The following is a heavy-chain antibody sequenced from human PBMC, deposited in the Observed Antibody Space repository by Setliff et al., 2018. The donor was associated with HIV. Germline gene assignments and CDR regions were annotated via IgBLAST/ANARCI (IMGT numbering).Heavy chain of an antibody. CDR2: SRNKANSYTT. D-gene: IGHD1-26*01. J-gene: IGHJ4*02. Sequence: LRLSCAASGFSFSDHYMDWVRQAPGKGLEWVGRSRNKANSYTTEYVASVKGRFTVSRDDSKNSLYLQMNNLKTDDTAVYYCVRGAVGVSAFDYWGQGTLVTVSS. CDR3: VRGAVGVSAFDY. V-gene: IGHV3-72*01. CDR1: GFSFSDHY.